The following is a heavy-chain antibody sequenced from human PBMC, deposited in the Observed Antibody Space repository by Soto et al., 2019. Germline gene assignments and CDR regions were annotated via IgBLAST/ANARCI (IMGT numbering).Heavy chain of an antibody. V-gene: IGHV3-7*01. CDR2: IKPDGSAT. Sequence: EVQLLESGGGLVRPGGSLRLSCAASAFTFSNYAMNWVRQAPGKGLEWVAYIKPDGSATYYVDSVKGRFTISRDNAKNSLYLQMNSLRVEDTSVYYCARAGYCGPGCYYYFDYWGQGTLVTVSS. J-gene: IGHJ4*02. CDR3: ARAGYCGPGCYYYFDY. D-gene: IGHD2-21*02. CDR1: AFTFSNYA.